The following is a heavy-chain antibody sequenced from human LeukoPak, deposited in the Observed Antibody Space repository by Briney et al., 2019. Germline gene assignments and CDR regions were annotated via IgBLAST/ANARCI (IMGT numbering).Heavy chain of an antibody. Sequence: SETLSLTCTVSGGSISSDYWSWIRQPPGKGLEWIGYIYYSGSTNYNPSPKSRVTISVDTSKNQFSLKLSSVTAADTAVYYCASWRAAAGHSYWYFDLWGRGTLVTVSS. CDR1: GGSISSDY. D-gene: IGHD6-13*01. CDR2: IYYSGST. CDR3: ASWRAAAGHSYWYFDL. V-gene: IGHV4-59*01. J-gene: IGHJ2*01.